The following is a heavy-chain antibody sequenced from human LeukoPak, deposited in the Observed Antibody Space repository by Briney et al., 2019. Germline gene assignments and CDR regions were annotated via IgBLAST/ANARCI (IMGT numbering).Heavy chain of an antibody. CDR2: IYYSGST. CDR3: AREATQRRYFDSDCGMDV. CDR1: GGSISSYY. J-gene: IGHJ6*02. D-gene: IGHD3-9*01. V-gene: IGHV4-59*01. Sequence: NSSETLSLTCTVSGGSISSYYWSWLRQPPGKGLEWLGYIYYSGSTNYNPSLKSRVTISVDTSKNQFSLKLSSVTAADTAVYYCAREATQRRYFDSDCGMDVWGQGTTVTVSS.